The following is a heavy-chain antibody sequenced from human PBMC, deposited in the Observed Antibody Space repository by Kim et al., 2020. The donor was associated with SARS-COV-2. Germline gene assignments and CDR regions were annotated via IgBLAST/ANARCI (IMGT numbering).Heavy chain of an antibody. J-gene: IGHJ3*01. V-gene: IGHV3-30*14. D-gene: IGHD6-13*01. CDR3: ARGGYSSSWSIGEAFDF. Sequence: GGSLRLSCTASGFTFSDFAFHWFRQAPGKGLEWVAVISDDANNKYDEESVKGRFTISRENSKNTLYSQMNSLRAEDTAVYYCARGGYSSSWSIGEAFDFWGQGTMVTVSS. CDR2: ISDDANNK. CDR1: GFTFSDFA.